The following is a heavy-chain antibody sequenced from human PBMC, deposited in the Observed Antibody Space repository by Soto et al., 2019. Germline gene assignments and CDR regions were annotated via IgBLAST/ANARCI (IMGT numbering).Heavy chain of an antibody. V-gene: IGHV3-23*01. CDR2: ISGSGGST. J-gene: IGHJ4*02. CDR1: GFTFNSYA. Sequence: GGSLRLSCAASGFTFNSYAMSWVRQAPGKGLDWVSIISGSGGSTFYADSVKGRFTLSRDNSKNTLYLQMNSLRAEDTALYYCAKALDYYGSSNGDYWGQGTLVTVSS. D-gene: IGHD3-10*01. CDR3: AKALDYYGSSNGDY.